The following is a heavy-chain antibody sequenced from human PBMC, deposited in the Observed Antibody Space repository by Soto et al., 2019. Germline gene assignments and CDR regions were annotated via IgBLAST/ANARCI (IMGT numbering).Heavy chain of an antibody. CDR1: GFSLRTRGVG. CDR3: AHDRRNWGYNWFDP. CDR2: IYWDDDK. Sequence: SGPTLVNPTQTLTLTCTFSGFSLRTRGVGVGWIRRPPGKALEWLTIIYWDDDKRYTPSLRSRLTVTRDTSKNQVVLTMTNMDPVDTATYYCAHDRRNWGYNWFDPWGQGTLVTVSS. J-gene: IGHJ5*02. D-gene: IGHD7-27*01. V-gene: IGHV2-5*02.